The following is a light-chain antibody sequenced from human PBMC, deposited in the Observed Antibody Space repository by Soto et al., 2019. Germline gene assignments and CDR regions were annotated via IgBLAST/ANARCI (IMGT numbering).Light chain of an antibody. J-gene: IGLJ3*02. Sequence: QSALTQPPSASGSPGQSVTISCTGTSSDVGGYNYVSWYQQHPGKAPKLMIYAVSERPSGVPDRFSGSKSGNTASLTVSGLQAEDEADYYCQSYDSSLSGWVFGGGTQLTVL. V-gene: IGLV2-8*01. CDR2: AVS. CDR3: QSYDSSLSGWV. CDR1: SSDVGGYNY.